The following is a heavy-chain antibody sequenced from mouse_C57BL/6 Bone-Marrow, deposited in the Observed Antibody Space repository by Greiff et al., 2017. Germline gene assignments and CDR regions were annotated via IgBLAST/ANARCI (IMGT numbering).Heavy chain of an antibody. CDR2: ISYDGSN. CDR3: AREDYYGSSYDVFDY. Sequence: EVQLQESGPGLVKPSQSLSLTCSVTGYSITSGYYWNWIRQFPGNKLEWMGYISYDGSNNYNPSLKNRISITRDTSKNQFFLKLNSVTTEDTATDYCAREDYYGSSYDVFDYWGQGTTLTVSS. J-gene: IGHJ2*01. D-gene: IGHD1-1*01. CDR1: GYSITSGYY. V-gene: IGHV3-6*01.